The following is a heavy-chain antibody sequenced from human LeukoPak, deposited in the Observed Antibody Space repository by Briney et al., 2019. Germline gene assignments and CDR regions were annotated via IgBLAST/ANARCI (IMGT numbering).Heavy chain of an antibody. CDR1: GFTFSSYS. CDR2: ISGSSSYI. J-gene: IGHJ5*02. Sequence: GGSLRLSCAASGFTFSSYSMNWVRQAPGKGLEWVSSISGSSSYIYYADSVKGRFTISRDNAKNSLYLQMNSLRAEDTAVYYCASNYGFGPWGQGTLVTVSS. D-gene: IGHD4-11*01. V-gene: IGHV3-21*01. CDR3: ASNYGFGP.